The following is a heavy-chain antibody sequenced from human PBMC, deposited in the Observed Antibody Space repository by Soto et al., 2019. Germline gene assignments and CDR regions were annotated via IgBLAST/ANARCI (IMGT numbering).Heavy chain of an antibody. D-gene: IGHD3-9*01. J-gene: IGHJ5*02. Sequence: GGSLRLSCAASGFTFSSYGMHWVRQAPGKGLEWVAVIWYDGSNKYYADSVKGRFTISRDNSKNTLYLQMNSLRAEDTAVYYCAREVYSRYFDGNWFDPWGQGTLVTVSS. V-gene: IGHV3-33*01. CDR3: AREVYSRYFDGNWFDP. CDR2: IWYDGSNK. CDR1: GFTFSSYG.